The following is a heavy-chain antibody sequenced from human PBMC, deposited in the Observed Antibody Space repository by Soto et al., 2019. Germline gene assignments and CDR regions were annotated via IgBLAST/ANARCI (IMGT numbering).Heavy chain of an antibody. D-gene: IGHD1-7*01. J-gene: IGHJ5*02. V-gene: IGHV4-31*03. CDR1: GGSISSGGYY. CDR3: ARALTGTTYWFDP. CDR2: IYYSGST. Sequence: PSETLSLTCTVSGGSISSGGYYWSWIRQHPGKGLEWIGYIYYSGSTYYNPSLKSRVTISVDTSKNQFSLKLSSVTAADTAVYYCARALTGTTYWFDPWGQGTLVTVSS.